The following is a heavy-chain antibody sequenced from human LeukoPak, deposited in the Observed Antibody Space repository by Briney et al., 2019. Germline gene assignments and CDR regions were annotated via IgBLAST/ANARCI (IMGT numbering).Heavy chain of an antibody. Sequence: GGSLRLSCTASGFTFSSFAMNRVRQAPGKGLEWVPVISATGEKSYYAESVKDRFTISRDYSKKTVFLSMNSLRVDDTAIYYCAKDRRFSVTTDYYFDVWGPGTLVTVSS. CDR1: GFTFSSFA. V-gene: IGHV3-23*01. D-gene: IGHD4-17*01. CDR3: AKDRRFSVTTDYYFDV. J-gene: IGHJ4*02. CDR2: ISATGEKS.